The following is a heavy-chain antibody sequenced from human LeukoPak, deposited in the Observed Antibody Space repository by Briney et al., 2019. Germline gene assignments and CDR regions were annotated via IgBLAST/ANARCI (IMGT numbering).Heavy chain of an antibody. Sequence: ASVKVSCEASGGTFSSYAISWVRQAPGQGLEWMGGIIPIFGTANYAQKFQGRVTITTDESTSTAYMELSSLRSEDTAVYYCARSSSSPNPTHINAEYFQHWGQGTLVTVSS. J-gene: IGHJ1*01. D-gene: IGHD6-6*01. V-gene: IGHV1-69*05. CDR1: GGTFSSYA. CDR3: ARSSSSPNPTHINAEYFQH. CDR2: IIPIFGTA.